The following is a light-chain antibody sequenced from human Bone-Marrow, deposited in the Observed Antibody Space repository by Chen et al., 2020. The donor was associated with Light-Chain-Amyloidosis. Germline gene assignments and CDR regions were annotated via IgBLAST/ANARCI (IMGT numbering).Light chain of an antibody. J-gene: IGLJ3*02. V-gene: IGLV6-57*01. CDR2: EDD. CDR1: SGSIATNY. CDR3: QSYQGSSQGV. Sequence: NFMLTQPHSVSESPGKTVIISCTRSSGSIATNYVQWYQQRPGSSPTTVIYEDDQRPYGVPYRFSGSIDRSSNSASLTISGLKTEDEADYYCQSYQGSSQGVFGGGTKLTVL.